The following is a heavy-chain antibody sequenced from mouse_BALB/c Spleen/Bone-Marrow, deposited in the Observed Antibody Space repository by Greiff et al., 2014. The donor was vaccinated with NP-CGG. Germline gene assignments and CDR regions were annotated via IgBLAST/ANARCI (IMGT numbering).Heavy chain of an antibody. D-gene: IGHD2-3*01. CDR1: GFDFSRYW. CDR2: INPDSSTI. CDR3: ARPDDGYYAMDY. Sequence: LKESGGSLKLSCAASGFDFSRYWMSWVRQAPGKGLEWIGEINPDSSTINYTPSLKDKFIISRDNAKNTLYLQMSKVRSEDTALYYCARPDDGYYAMDYWGQGTSVTVSS. V-gene: IGHV4-1*02. J-gene: IGHJ4*01.